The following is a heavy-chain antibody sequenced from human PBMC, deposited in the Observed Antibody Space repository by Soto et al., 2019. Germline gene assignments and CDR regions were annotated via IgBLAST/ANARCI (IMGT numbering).Heavy chain of an antibody. CDR1: GFTFSSYD. Sequence: EVQLLESGGGLVQPGGSLRLSCAASGFTFSSYDMSWVRQAPGKGLEWVSAISGSGGSTYYADSVKGRFTISRDNSKNTLYLQMNSLRAEDTAVYYCAKDLLAEQQLVPGLFDYWGQGTLVTVSS. CDR3: AKDLLAEQQLVPGLFDY. J-gene: IGHJ4*02. CDR2: ISGSGGST. V-gene: IGHV3-23*01. D-gene: IGHD6-13*01.